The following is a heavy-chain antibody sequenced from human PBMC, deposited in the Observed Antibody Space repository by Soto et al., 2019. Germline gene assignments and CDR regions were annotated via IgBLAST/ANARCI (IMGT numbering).Heavy chain of an antibody. CDR3: ARDKYSSSATVDY. J-gene: IGHJ4*02. D-gene: IGHD6-6*01. CDR1: GFTFSSCA. CDR2: ISYDGSNK. Sequence: QVQLVESGGGVVQPGRSLRLSCAASGFTFSSCAMHWVRQSPGKGLEWVAVISYDGSNKYYADSVKGRFTISRDNSKNTLYLQMNSLRAEDTAVYYCARDKYSSSATVDYWGQGTLVTVSS. V-gene: IGHV3-30-3*01.